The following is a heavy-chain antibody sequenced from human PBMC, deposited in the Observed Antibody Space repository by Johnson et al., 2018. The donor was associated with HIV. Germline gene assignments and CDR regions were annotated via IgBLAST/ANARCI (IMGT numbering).Heavy chain of an antibody. CDR2: ISSSGSTI. D-gene: IGHD1-26*01. J-gene: IGHJ3*02. CDR1: GFTFSDYY. Sequence: QVHLVESGGGLVQPGGSLRLSCAASGFTFSDYYMSWIRQAPGKGLEWVSYISSSGSTIYYADSVKGRFTISRDNAKNSLYLQMNSLRAEDTALYYCARVRERWELLLSDGSDIWGQGTMVTLSS. V-gene: IGHV3-11*04. CDR3: ARVRERWELLLSDGSDI.